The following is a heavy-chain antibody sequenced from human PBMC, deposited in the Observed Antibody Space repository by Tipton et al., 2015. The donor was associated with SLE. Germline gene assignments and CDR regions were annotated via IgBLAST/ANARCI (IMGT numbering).Heavy chain of an antibody. CDR1: GFTFSSYS. CDR3: ARNLGEHYYDGMDV. CDR2: SNWNGGAT. Sequence: SLRLSCAASGFTFSSYSMNWVRQAPGKGLEWVSGSNWNGGATGYADSVKGRFTISRDNAKNSLYLQMNSLRTEDTALYYCARNLGEHYYDGMDVWGQGTTVTVSS. V-gene: IGHV3-20*04. J-gene: IGHJ6*02. D-gene: IGHD3-16*01.